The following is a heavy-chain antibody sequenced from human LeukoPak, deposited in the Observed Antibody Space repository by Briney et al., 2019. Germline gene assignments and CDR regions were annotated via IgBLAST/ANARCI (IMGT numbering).Heavy chain of an antibody. V-gene: IGHV3-23*01. Sequence: GGSLRLSCAASGFTFSSYAMSWVRQAPGKGLEWVSGISGSGGSTYYADSVKGRFTISRDNSKNTLYLQMNSLRAEDTAVFYCAKMPVSYSSGWSNFDYWGQGNLVTVSS. CDR1: GFTFSSYA. CDR3: AKMPVSYSSGWSNFDY. CDR2: ISGSGGST. J-gene: IGHJ4*02. D-gene: IGHD6-19*01.